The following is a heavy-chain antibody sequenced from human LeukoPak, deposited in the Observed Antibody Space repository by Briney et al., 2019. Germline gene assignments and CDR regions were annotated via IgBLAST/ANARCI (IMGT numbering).Heavy chain of an antibody. V-gene: IGHV3-30*02. CDR3: VRDAYYGSGSYYYYYMDV. D-gene: IGHD3-10*01. CDR1: GFTFGDYA. Sequence: GGSLRLSCAASGFTFGDYAVNWVRQAPGKGLEWVAFIRYDGSQKYYGDSVRGRFTISRDNSKNTLYLKMNSLRGEDTAVYFCVRDAYYGSGSYYYYYMDVWGKGTTVTISS. J-gene: IGHJ6*03. CDR2: IRYDGSQK.